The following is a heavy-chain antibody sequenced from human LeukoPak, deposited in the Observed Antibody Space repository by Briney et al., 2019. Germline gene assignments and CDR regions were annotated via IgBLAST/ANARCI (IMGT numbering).Heavy chain of an antibody. V-gene: IGHV4-39*01. CDR2: FDYSGST. CDR1: GGSISSRPYY. J-gene: IGHJ4*02. CDR3: ARLVVSSWYHEVLLGRDY. D-gene: IGHD6-13*01. Sequence: SETLSLTCTVSGGSISSRPYYWGWIRQPPGKGLEWLGSFDYSGSTYYKPSLKSRVTISVDTSKNQFSLKLSSVTAADTAVYYCARLVVSSWYHEVLLGRDYWGQGTLVTVSS.